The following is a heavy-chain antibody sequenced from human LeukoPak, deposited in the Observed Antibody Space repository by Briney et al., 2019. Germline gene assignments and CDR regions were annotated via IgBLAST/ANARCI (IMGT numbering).Heavy chain of an antibody. CDR2: VSPDGSAT. V-gene: IGHV3-74*01. D-gene: IGHD6-6*01. CDR3: RYGSSSGDY. Sequence: GGSLRLSCAASGFTFSTSWMNWVRQGPGRGPVWVSRVSPDGSATAYADSVKGRFTVSRDNAKNALYLQMNSLRADDTAVYYCRYGSSSGDYWGQGSLVTVSS. J-gene: IGHJ4*02. CDR1: GFTFSTSW.